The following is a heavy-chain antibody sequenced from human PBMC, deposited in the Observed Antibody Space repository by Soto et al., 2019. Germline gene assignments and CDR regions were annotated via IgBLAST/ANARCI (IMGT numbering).Heavy chain of an antibody. CDR2: IYYSGTT. V-gene: IGHV4-59*01. D-gene: IGHD3-9*01. Sequence: QVHLQESAPGLVKPSETLSLTCTVSGGSTRNYFWSWIRQPPGKELGWIGCIYYSGTTNYNSSLKSRVTISLDTSKNQFSLRLRSVTAADTAVYYCARYVNPYDTAVWFDPWGQGTLVTVSS. CDR1: GGSTRNYF. J-gene: IGHJ5*02. CDR3: ARYVNPYDTAVWFDP.